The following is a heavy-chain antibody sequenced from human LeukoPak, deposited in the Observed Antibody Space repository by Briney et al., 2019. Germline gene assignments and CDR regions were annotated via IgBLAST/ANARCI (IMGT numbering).Heavy chain of an antibody. V-gene: IGHV3-74*01. CDR3: VRDWDHYDFDS. D-gene: IGHD3-3*01. J-gene: IGHJ5*01. CDR2: INPAGNYA. CDR1: GFTFSNYW. Sequence: PGGPLRLSCAASGFTFSNYWIHWVRQAPGKGLVWVSRINPAGNYANYADSVKGRFTISRDNAKNTVYLQMNSLRAEDTALFYCVRDWDHYDFDSWGQGTLVTVSS.